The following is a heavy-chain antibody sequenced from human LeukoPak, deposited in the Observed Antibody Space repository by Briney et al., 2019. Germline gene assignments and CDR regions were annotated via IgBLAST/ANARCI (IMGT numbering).Heavy chain of an antibody. CDR2: ISYRGST. J-gene: IGHJ4*02. Sequence: PSETLSLTRTVSGDSFSSHYWTWIRQPPGKGLEWIGYISYRGSTNYNPSLKSRVTISIDTSKNQFSLKLSSVTAADTAVYYCARHAPGGFGELEPFDYWGQGILVTVSS. V-gene: IGHV4-59*11. CDR1: GDSFSSHY. CDR3: ARHAPGGFGELEPFDY. D-gene: IGHD3-10*01.